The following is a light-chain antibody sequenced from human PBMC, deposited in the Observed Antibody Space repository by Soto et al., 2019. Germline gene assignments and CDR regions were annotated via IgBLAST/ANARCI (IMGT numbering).Light chain of an antibody. J-gene: IGLJ1*01. V-gene: IGLV1-44*01. CDR2: SNN. CDR3: AAWDDRLSGCV. CDR1: SSNIGTNT. Sequence: QSVLTQSPSTSGTPGQKVTISCSGSSSNIGTNTVNWYQQLPGTAPKLLIYSNNQRPSGVPDPFSGSKSGTSGSLAISGLPSEDEADYYCAAWDDRLSGCVFGTGTKLTVL.